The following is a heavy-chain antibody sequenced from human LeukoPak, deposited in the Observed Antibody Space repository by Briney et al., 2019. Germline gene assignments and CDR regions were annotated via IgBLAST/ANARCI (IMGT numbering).Heavy chain of an antibody. D-gene: IGHD3-9*01. Sequence: ASVKVSCKASGYTFTSNAMHWVRQAPGQRLEWMGWINGGNGNTKYSQNFQGRVTITRDTSANTAYMELSSLRSEDTAVYYCARDGIDILTGPLNSWGQGTLVTVSP. CDR1: GYTFTSNA. V-gene: IGHV1-3*01. J-gene: IGHJ4*02. CDR3: ARDGIDILTGPLNS. CDR2: INGGNGNT.